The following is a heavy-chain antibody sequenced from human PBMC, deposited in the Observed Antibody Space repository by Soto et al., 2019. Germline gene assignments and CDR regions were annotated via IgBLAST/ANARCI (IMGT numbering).Heavy chain of an antibody. CDR1: GFTFSSYW. CDR2: IKQDGSEK. J-gene: IGHJ4*02. V-gene: IGHV3-7*01. Sequence: GGSLRLSCAASGFTFSSYWMSWVRQAPGKGLEWVANIKQDGSEKYYVDSVKGRFTISRDNAKNSLYLQMNSLRAEDTAVYYCASGDYGDYVDYWGQGTLVTVSS. CDR3: ASGDYGDYVDY. D-gene: IGHD4-17*01.